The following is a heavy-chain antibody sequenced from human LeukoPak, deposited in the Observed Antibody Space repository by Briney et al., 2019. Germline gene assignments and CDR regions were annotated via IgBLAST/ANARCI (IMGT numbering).Heavy chain of an antibody. CDR3: AKRGHDFWSGYYNDYYYSMDV. V-gene: IGHV3-23*01. J-gene: IGHJ6*02. CDR2: ISGSGGST. D-gene: IGHD3-3*01. CDR1: GFTFSSYA. Sequence: GGSLRLSCAASGFTFSSYAMSWVRQAPGKGLEWVSAISGSGGSTYYADSVKGRFTISRDNSKNTLYLQMNSLRAEDTAVYYCAKRGHDFWSGYYNDYYYSMDVWGQGTTVTVSS.